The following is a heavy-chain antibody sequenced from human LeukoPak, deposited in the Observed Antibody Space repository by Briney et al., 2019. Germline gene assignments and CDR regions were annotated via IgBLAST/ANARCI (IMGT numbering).Heavy chain of an antibody. D-gene: IGHD5-18*01. CDR3: ARVRIQLWLRGEFDY. CDR1: GGSISNTTYF. J-gene: IGHJ4*02. V-gene: IGHV4-39*07. CDR2: IYYSGST. Sequence: PSETLSLTCTVSGGSISNTTYFWGWIRQPPGKGLEWIGTIYYSGSTYYNPSLKSRVTMSVDTSKNQFSLKLTSVTAADTAVYYCARVRIQLWLRGEFDYWGQGTLVTVSS.